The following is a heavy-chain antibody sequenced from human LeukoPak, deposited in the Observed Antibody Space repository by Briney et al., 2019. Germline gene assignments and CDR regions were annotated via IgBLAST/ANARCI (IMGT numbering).Heavy chain of an antibody. CDR1: GGTFSSYA. Sequence: SVKVSCKASGGTFSSYAFSWVRQVPGQGLEWMGGIIPIFGTANYAQKFRGRVTITADESTSTAYMELSSLRSEDTAVYYCARGPPYCSGGSCYSPNNYYMDVWGKGTTVTVSS. CDR3: ARGPPYCSGGSCYSPNNYYMDV. CDR2: IIPIFGTA. D-gene: IGHD2-15*01. J-gene: IGHJ6*03. V-gene: IGHV1-69*13.